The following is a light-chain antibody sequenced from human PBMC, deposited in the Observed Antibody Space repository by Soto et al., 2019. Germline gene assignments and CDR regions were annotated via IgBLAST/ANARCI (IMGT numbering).Light chain of an antibody. CDR2: GAS. V-gene: IGKV3-20*01. CDR3: QQYAGSPFT. CDR1: QSVSSNN. Sequence: EIVLTQSPGTLSLSPGERATLSCRASQSVSSNNLAWYQQRPGQAPRVVIYGASTRATGIPERFSGSGSGTDFTLSISRLEPEDFAVYYCQQYAGSPFTFGPGTKVDVK. J-gene: IGKJ3*01.